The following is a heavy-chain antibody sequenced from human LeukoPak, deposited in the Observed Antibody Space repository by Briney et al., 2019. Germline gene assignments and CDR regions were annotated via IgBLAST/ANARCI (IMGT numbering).Heavy chain of an antibody. CDR2: IGGSSTSI. V-gene: IGHV3-21*06. J-gene: IGHJ4*02. D-gene: IGHD6-13*01. Sequence: GGSLRLSCAASGFTFSTYSMNWVRQAPGKGLEWVSSIGGSSTSIYYAGSVKGRFTISRDNAKSSLYLQMNSLRAEDTAVYYCAREEGKQQMEAFDYWGQGTLVTVSS. CDR1: GFTFSTYS. CDR3: AREEGKQQMEAFDY.